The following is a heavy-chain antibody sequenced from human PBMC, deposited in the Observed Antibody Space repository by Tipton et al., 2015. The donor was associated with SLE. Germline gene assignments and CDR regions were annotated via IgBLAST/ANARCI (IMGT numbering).Heavy chain of an antibody. CDR1: GDSIRSYY. V-gene: IGHV4-59*01. CDR3: ARGDSSGWYRDWFFDL. D-gene: IGHD6-19*01. J-gene: IGHJ2*01. CDR2: ISYSGNT. Sequence: LRLSCTVSGDSIRSYYWNWIRQPPGKGLEWIGSISYSGNTNYNPSLKSRVTISLGTSKSRFSLKLTSVTAADTAVYYCARGDSSGWYRDWFFDLWGRGTLVTVSS.